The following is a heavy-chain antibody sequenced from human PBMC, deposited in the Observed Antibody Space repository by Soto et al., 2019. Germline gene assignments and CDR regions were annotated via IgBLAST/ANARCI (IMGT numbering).Heavy chain of an antibody. CDR1: GFTFSSYA. CDR2: ISGSGGST. CDR3: AKSIYYGSGSQSAYMDV. V-gene: IGHV3-23*01. J-gene: IGHJ6*03. D-gene: IGHD3-10*01. Sequence: GGSLRLSCAASGFTFSSYAMSWVRQAPGKGLEWVSAISGSGGSTYYADSVKGRFTISRDNSKNTLYLQMNSLRAEDTAVYYCAKSIYYGSGSQSAYMDVWGKGTTVTVSS.